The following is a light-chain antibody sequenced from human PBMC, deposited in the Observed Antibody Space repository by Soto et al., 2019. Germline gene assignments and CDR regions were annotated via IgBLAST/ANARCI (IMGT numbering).Light chain of an antibody. CDR3: AAWDDSRSWV. Sequence: SVLTQPPSASGTPGQRVTISCSGSSSNIGSNTVNWYQQLPGTAPKHLIFSNNQRPSGVPDRFSGSKSGTSASLAISGLQPEDEADYYCAAWDDSRSWVFGGGTKLTVL. CDR2: SNN. J-gene: IGLJ3*02. V-gene: IGLV1-44*01. CDR1: SSNIGSNT.